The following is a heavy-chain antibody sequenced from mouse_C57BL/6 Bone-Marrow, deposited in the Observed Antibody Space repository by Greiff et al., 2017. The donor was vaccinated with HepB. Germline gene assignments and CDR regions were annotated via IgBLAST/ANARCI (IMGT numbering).Heavy chain of an antibody. CDR2: IYPGSGST. CDR1: GYTFTSYW. CDR3: ARERQLRLQRDYFYY. D-gene: IGHD3-2*02. V-gene: IGHV1-55*01. J-gene: IGHJ2*01. Sequence: QVQLQQPGAELVKPGASVKMSCKASGYTFTSYWITWVKQRPGQGLEWIGDIYPGSGSTNYNEKFKSKATLTVDTSSSTAYMQLSSLTSEDSAVYYGARERQLRLQRDYFYYWGQGTTLTVSS.